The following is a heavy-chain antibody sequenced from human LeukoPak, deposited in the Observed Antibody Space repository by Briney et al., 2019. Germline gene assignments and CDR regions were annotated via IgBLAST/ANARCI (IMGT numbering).Heavy chain of an antibody. Sequence: GGSLRLSCAASEFTFSNYWMHWVRQAPGKGLVWVSRINNDGTGTTYADSVKGRFTISRDNAKNTLYLQMNSLRAEDTAVYYCARGGTASFDPWGQGTLVTVSS. V-gene: IGHV3-74*01. CDR1: EFTFSNYW. CDR2: INNDGTGT. D-gene: IGHD1-1*01. J-gene: IGHJ5*02. CDR3: ARGGTASFDP.